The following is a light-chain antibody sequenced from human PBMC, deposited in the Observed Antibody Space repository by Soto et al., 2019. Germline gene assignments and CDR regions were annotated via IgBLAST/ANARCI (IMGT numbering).Light chain of an antibody. Sequence: DIVMTQSPDSLAVSLGERATINCKSSQSVLNSSKNKNYLAWYQQKPGQPPKLLIHWASTRESGVPDRFSGSGSRTDFTLTISSLQAEDVAVYYCQQHCSGPNTFGQGTKLEIK. J-gene: IGKJ2*01. CDR1: QSVLNSSKNKNY. CDR2: WAS. CDR3: QQHCSGPNT. V-gene: IGKV4-1*01.